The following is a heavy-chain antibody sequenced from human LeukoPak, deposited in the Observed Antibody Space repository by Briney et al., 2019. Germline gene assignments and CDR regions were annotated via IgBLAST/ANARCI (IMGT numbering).Heavy chain of an antibody. CDR2: ISYDGSNK. V-gene: IGHV3-30*03. D-gene: IGHD1-14*01. CDR3: ASPVFFDI. J-gene: IGHJ3*02. Sequence: GGSLRLSCAASGFTFSSYGMHWVRQAPGKGLEWVAVISYDGSNKYYADSVKGRFTISRDNSKNTPYLQMNSLRAEDTAVYYCASPVFFDIWGQGTMVTVSS. CDR1: GFTFSSYG.